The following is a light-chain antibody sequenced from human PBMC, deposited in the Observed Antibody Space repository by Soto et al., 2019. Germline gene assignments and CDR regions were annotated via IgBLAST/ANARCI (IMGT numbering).Light chain of an antibody. CDR1: SSDVGSSNG. Sequence: QSVLTQPPSVSGSPGQSVTISCTGTSSDVGSSNGVSWYQQPPGTAPKLMIYDVSNRPSGVPDRFSGSKSGNTASVTISGLQAEDEADYYCSSYTSSSTYVFGTGTKLTVL. CDR2: DVS. V-gene: IGLV2-18*02. CDR3: SSYTSSSTYV. J-gene: IGLJ1*01.